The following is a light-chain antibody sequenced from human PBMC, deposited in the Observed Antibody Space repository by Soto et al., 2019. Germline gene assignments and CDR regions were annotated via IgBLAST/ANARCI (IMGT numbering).Light chain of an antibody. CDR3: QHYNSYSEA. CDR1: QTVSKF. Sequence: DVQMTQSPSSLSASVGDRVTIACRASQTVSKFVNWYQQKPGKVPDLLIYSASTLYSGVPSRFSGSGSGTEFTLTISSLQPDDFATYYCQHYNSYSEAFGQGTKVELK. CDR2: SAS. V-gene: IGKV1-5*01. J-gene: IGKJ1*01.